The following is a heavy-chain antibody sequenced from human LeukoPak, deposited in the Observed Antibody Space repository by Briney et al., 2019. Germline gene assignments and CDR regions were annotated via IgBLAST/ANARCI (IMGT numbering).Heavy chain of an antibody. Sequence: GGSLRLSCAASGFTFSSYSMNWVRQAPGKGLEWVAVIWYDGSNKYYADSVKGRFTISRDNSKNTLYLQMNSLRAEDTAVYYCARDSSGDYAFDYWGQGTLVTVSS. CDR1: GFTFSSYS. CDR3: ARDSSGDYAFDY. CDR2: IWYDGSNK. J-gene: IGHJ4*02. D-gene: IGHD2-21*02. V-gene: IGHV3-33*08.